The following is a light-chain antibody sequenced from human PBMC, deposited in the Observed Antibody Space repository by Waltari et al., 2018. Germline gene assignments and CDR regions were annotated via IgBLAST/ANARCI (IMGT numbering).Light chain of an antibody. Sequence: DIQMTQSPSSLSASVGDSVTFTCRASQSIANYLNWYQQKPGKAPKILIYGASSLQSGVPSRFSGSGYGTDFTLTISSLQPDDFATYYCQQYNSYSGTFGQGTKVEIK. CDR1: QSIANY. J-gene: IGKJ1*01. CDR3: QQYNSYSGT. CDR2: GAS. V-gene: IGKV1-39*01.